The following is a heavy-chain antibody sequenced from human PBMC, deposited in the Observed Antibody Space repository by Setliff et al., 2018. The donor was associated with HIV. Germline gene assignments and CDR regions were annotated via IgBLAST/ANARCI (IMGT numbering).Heavy chain of an antibody. CDR1: GVSISDHY. J-gene: IGHJ4*02. D-gene: IGHD2-8*02. Sequence: PSETLSLTCFVSGVSISDHYLGWIRQPPGKGLEWIGYIYSSGTTQYNPSVESRVTMSLDTSRDQFSLNLRSVTAADTAVYFCARLIHTGLLYFDFWGLGTLVTVSS. CDR3: ARLIHTGLLYFDF. CDR2: IYSSGTT. V-gene: IGHV4-4*09.